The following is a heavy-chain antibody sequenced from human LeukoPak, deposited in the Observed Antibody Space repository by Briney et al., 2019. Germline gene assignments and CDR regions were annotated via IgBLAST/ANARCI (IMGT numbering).Heavy chain of an antibody. J-gene: IGHJ3*02. CDR2: ISSSSSYI. Sequence: GGSLRLSCAASGFTFSSYSMNWVRQAPGKGLEWVSSISSSSSYIHYADSVKGRFTISRDNAKNSLYLQMNSLRAEDTAVYYCARDPSSPSSGWHQAAFDIWGQGTMVTVSS. CDR3: ARDPSSPSSGWHQAAFDI. V-gene: IGHV3-21*01. D-gene: IGHD3-22*01. CDR1: GFTFSSYS.